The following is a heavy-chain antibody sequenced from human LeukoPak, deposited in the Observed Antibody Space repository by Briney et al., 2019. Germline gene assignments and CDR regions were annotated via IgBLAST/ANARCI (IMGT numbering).Heavy chain of an antibody. J-gene: IGHJ4*02. Sequence: GGSLRLSCAASGFTFSRYWMTWVRQAPGKGLEWVANIKEDGSKKNYVDSVKGRFTISRDNAKNSLYLQMNSLRAEDTAVYYCAKSTGYSYGREDYWGQGTLVTVSS. CDR2: IKEDGSKK. CDR3: AKSTGYSYGREDY. CDR1: GFTFSRYW. D-gene: IGHD5-18*01. V-gene: IGHV3-7*03.